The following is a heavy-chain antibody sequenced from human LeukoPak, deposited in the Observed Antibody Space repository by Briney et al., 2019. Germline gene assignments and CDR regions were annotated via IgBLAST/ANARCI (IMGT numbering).Heavy chain of an antibody. CDR2: IGTAGDT. D-gene: IGHD6-19*01. J-gene: IGHJ4*02. CDR1: GFTFSSYD. CDR3: ARAAVAGEFDY. Sequence: PGGSLRLSCAASGFTFSSYDMHWVRQATGKGLEWVSAIGTAGDTYYPGSVKGRFTISRENAKNSLYLQMNSLRAGDTAVYYRARAAVAGEFDYWGQGTLVTVSS. V-gene: IGHV3-13*01.